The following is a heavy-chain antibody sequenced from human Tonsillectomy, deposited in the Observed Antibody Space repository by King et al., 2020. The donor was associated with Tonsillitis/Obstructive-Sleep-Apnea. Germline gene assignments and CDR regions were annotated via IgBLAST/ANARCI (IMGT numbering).Heavy chain of an antibody. D-gene: IGHD2-2*01. J-gene: IGHJ4*02. CDR1: GFNFSTFA. CDR2: ISFDGVNK. V-gene: IGHV3-30*04. Sequence: VQLVESGGVVVQPGRSLRLSCAASGFNFSTFAIHWVRQAPGKGLDWVAVISFDGVNKYYTDSVKGRFTISRDNSKNTLYLRMNSLRLEDTAVYYCARAVDHDTRGALSAFDYWGQGTLVSVSS. CDR3: ARAVDHDTRGALSAFDY.